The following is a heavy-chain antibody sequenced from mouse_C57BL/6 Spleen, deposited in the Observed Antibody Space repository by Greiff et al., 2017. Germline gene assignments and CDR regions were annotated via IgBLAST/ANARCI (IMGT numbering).Heavy chain of an antibody. D-gene: IGHD2-4*01. CDR3: TRDYDYDEGYYFDY. Sequence: VQLQQSGAELVRPGASVTLSCKASGYTFTDYEMHWVKQTPVHGLEWIGAIDPETGGTAYNQKFKGKAILTADKSSSSAYMELRSLTSDDSAVYYCTRDYDYDEGYYFDYWGQGTTLTVSS. CDR2: IDPETGGT. V-gene: IGHV1-15*01. J-gene: IGHJ2*01. CDR1: GYTFTDYE.